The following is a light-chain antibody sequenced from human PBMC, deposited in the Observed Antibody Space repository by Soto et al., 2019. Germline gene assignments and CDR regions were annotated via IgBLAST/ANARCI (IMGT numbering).Light chain of an antibody. Sequence: EIVMTQSPATLSVSPGERANLSCRASQSVSSNLAWYQQKPGQAPRLLIYGASTRATAIPARFSGSGSGTEFTLTISSLQSEDFAIYFCQQYNNWPRTFGQGTKVEFK. CDR1: QSVSSN. J-gene: IGKJ1*01. V-gene: IGKV3-15*01. CDR2: GAS. CDR3: QQYNNWPRT.